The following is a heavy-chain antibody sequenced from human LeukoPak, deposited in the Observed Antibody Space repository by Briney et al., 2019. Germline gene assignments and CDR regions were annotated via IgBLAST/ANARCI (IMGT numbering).Heavy chain of an antibody. V-gene: IGHV1-2*04. D-gene: IGHD5-24*01. CDR2: INPNSSGT. CDR1: GYTFTGYY. CDR3: ARAAMNLDGYNWWYFDY. Sequence: GASVKVSCKASGYTFTGYYMHWVRQAPGQGLEWMGWINPNSSGTNYAQKFQGWVTMTRDTSISTAYMELSRLRSDDTAVYYCARAAMNLDGYNWWYFDYWGQGTLVTVSS. J-gene: IGHJ4*02.